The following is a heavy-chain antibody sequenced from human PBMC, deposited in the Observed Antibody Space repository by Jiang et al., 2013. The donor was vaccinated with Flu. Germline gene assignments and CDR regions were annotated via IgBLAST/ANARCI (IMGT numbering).Heavy chain of an antibody. CDR3: ARRVGGSYYEYYFDY. CDR2: INTNTGNP. V-gene: IGHV7-4-1*02. D-gene: IGHD1-26*01. Sequence: CKASGYTFTSYAMNWVRQAPGQGLEWMGWINTNTGNPTYAQGFTGRFVFSLDTSVSTAYLQISSLKAEDTAVYYCARRVGGSYYEYYFDYWGQGTLVTVSS. J-gene: IGHJ4*02. CDR1: GYTFTSYA.